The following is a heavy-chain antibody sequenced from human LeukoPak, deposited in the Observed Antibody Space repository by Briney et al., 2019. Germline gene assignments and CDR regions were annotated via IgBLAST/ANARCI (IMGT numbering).Heavy chain of an antibody. CDR1: GGSTSSGGYY. Sequence: SETLSLTCTVSGGSTSSGGYYWIWIRRHPGKGLEWLGFMHQSGSATYNPSLQGRVAISGDSSKNQFSLKLSSVTAADTAVCYCARAWGGQWLGYYYYYYGMDVWGQGTTVTVSS. CDR2: MHQSGSA. V-gene: IGHV4-31*03. J-gene: IGHJ6*02. D-gene: IGHD6-19*01. CDR3: ARAWGGQWLGYYYYYYGMDV.